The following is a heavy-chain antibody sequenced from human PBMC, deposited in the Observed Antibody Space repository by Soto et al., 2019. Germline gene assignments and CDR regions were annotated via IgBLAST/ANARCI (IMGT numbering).Heavy chain of an antibody. V-gene: IGHV4-34*02. J-gene: IGHJ5*02. CDR2: INHSGST. CDR1: GGSFSGYY. Sequence: QVQLQQWGAGLLKPSETLSLTCAVYGGSFSGYYWSWIRQPPGKGLEWIGEINHSGSTNYNPSLKSRVTISVDTSKTQFSLKLSSVTAADTAVYSCARAYQLLFGGWFDPWGQGTLVTVSS. CDR3: ARAYQLLFGGWFDP. D-gene: IGHD2-2*01.